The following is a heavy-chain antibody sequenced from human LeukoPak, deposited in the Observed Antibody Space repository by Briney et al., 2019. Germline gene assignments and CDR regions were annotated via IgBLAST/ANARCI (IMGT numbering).Heavy chain of an antibody. CDR2: IYPGDSDT. CDR3: ATKTYYYDSSASGDAFDI. J-gene: IGHJ3*02. Sequence: GESLKISCKGSGYSFTSYWMGWVRQMPGKGLEWMGIIYPGDSDTRYSPSFQGQVTISADKSISTAYLQWSSLKASDTAMYYCATKTYYYDSSASGDAFDIWGQGTMVTVSS. V-gene: IGHV5-51*01. CDR1: GYSFTSYW. D-gene: IGHD3-22*01.